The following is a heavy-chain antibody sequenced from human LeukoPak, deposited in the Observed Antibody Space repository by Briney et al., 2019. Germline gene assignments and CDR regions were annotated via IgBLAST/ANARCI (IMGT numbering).Heavy chain of an antibody. CDR1: GGSISSYY. J-gene: IGHJ5*02. V-gene: IGHV4-59*01. CDR3: ARDIGSSGLDNWFDP. Sequence: PSETLSLTCTVSGGSISSYYWSWIRQPPGKGLEWIGYIYYSGSTNYNPSLKSRVTISVDTSKNQFSLKLSSVTAADTAAYYCARDIGSSGLDNWFDPWGQGTLVTVSS. CDR2: IYYSGST. D-gene: IGHD3-22*01.